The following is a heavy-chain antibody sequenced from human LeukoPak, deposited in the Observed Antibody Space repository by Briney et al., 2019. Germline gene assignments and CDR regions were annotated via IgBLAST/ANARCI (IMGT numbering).Heavy chain of an antibody. D-gene: IGHD7-27*01. CDR1: GFTFSSYD. Sequence: GGSLRLSCAASGFTFSSYDMSWVRQAPGKGLEWVSAISGSGGSTYYADSVKGRFTISRDNAKNSLYLQMNSLRAEDTAVYYCARLGTGDAFDIWGQGTMVTVSS. V-gene: IGHV3-23*01. J-gene: IGHJ3*02. CDR3: ARLGTGDAFDI. CDR2: ISGSGGST.